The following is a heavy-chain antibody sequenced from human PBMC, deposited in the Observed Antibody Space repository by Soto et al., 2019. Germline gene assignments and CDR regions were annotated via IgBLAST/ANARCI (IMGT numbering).Heavy chain of an antibody. CDR1: GYTFTSYG. J-gene: IGHJ4*02. V-gene: IGHV1-18*01. D-gene: IGHD3-10*01. CDR3: AGDGITMVRGVMVSRDY. CDR2: ISAYNGNT. Sequence: QVPLVQSGAEVKKPGASVKVSCKASGYTFTSYGISWVRQAPGQGLEWMGWISAYNGNTNYAQKLQGRVTMTTDTSTSTAYMELRSMGSDDTAVYYCAGDGITMVRGVMVSRDYWGQGTLVTVSS.